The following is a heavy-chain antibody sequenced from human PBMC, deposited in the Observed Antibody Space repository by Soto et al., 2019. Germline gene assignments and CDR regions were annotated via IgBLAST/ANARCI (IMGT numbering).Heavy chain of an antibody. CDR2: ISSSRTTI. V-gene: IGHV3-48*01. D-gene: IGHD6-13*01. CDR1: GFTFSSYS. J-gene: IGHJ4*02. CDR3: AREASSTWYAFDY. Sequence: EVQLVESGGGLVQPGGSLRLSCAASGFTFSSYSMNWVRQAPGKGLEWVSYISSSRTTIYYADSVKGRSTISRDNAKNSLYLQMNSLRAEDTAVYYCAREASSTWYAFDYWGQGTLVTVSS.